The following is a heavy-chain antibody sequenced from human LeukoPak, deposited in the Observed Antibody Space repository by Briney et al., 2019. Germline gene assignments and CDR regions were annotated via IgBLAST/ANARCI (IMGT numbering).Heavy chain of an antibody. CDR3: ARDFTYYYYGMDV. Sequence: ASVKVSCKVSGYTLTELSMHWVRQAPGQGLEWMGWINTHTGNPTYAQDFIGRFVFSLDTSVSTAYLQISSLKAEDTAVYYCARDFTYYYYGMDVWGQGTTVTVSS. CDR1: GYTLTELS. D-gene: IGHD2-21*01. CDR2: INTHTGNP. V-gene: IGHV7-4-1*02. J-gene: IGHJ6*02.